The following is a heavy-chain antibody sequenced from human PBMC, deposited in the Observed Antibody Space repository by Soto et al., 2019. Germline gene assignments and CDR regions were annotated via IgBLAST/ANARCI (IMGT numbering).Heavy chain of an antibody. Sequence: PSETLSLTCTVSGGSISSYYWIWIRQPPGKGLEWIGYIYYSGSTNYNPSLKSRVTISVDTSKNQFSLKLSSVTAADTAVYYCARTTVAGTQPLFDYWGQGTLVTVSS. J-gene: IGHJ4*02. CDR2: IYYSGST. V-gene: IGHV4-59*01. CDR3: ARTTVAGTQPLFDY. D-gene: IGHD6-19*01. CDR1: GGSISSYY.